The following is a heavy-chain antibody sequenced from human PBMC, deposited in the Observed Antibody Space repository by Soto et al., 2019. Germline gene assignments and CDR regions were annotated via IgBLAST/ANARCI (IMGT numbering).Heavy chain of an antibody. Sequence: DSVNVSCKASGYTFTSYYMNWVRQAPGQGLELMGIINPSGGSTSYAQKFQGRVTMTRXMXXXXVXMXLXXXRSGXTAVYYCARYGAVAGKINYDYWSRGSLDTGSS. J-gene: IGHJ4*02. CDR1: GYTFTSYY. D-gene: IGHD6-19*01. CDR2: INPSGGST. CDR3: ARYGAVAGKINYDY. V-gene: IGHV1-46*01.